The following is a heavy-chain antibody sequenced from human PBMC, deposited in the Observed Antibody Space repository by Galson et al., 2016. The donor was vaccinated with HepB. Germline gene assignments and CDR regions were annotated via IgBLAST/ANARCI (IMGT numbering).Heavy chain of an antibody. CDR2: ISLRGSGST. CDR1: GGSISGHY. J-gene: IGHJ3*02. D-gene: IGHD3/OR15-3a*01. Sequence: SETLSLTCTVSGGSISGHYWSWIRQPPGKGLEWIGFISLRGSGSTSYNPSLKSRVTISGDTSKNQISLRLRPVIAADTAVDYCASHDYWNDNHDSFDIWGQETRFTASS. V-gene: IGHV4-59*11. CDR3: ASHDYWNDNHDSFDI.